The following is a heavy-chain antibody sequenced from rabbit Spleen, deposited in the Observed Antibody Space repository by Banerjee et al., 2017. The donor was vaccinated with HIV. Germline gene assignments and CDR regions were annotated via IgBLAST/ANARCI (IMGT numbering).Heavy chain of an antibody. CDR3: ARGPAYAGYAGYGYVYLNL. CDR1: GFSFSSSYY. Sequence: QSLEESGGDLVKPGASLTLTCTASGFSFSSSYYMCWVRQAPGKGLECIACIYAGSSVSTYYASWAKGRFTISKTSSTTVTLQMTSLTAADTATYFCARGPAYAGYAGYGYVYLNLWGPGTLVTVS. D-gene: IGHD6-1*01. CDR2: IYAGSSVST. V-gene: IGHV1S40*01. J-gene: IGHJ4*01.